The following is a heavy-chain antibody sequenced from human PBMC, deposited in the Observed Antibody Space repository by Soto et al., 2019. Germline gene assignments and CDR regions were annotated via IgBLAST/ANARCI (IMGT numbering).Heavy chain of an antibody. V-gene: IGHV5-51*01. J-gene: IGHJ6*03. D-gene: IGHD4-17*01. Sequence: GESLKISCKSSGYSFTSYWIGWVRQMPGKGLEWMGIIYPGDSDIRYSPSFQGQVTISADKSISTAYLRWSSLRASDTAMYYCARHHSTTVYHYYMDVWGKGTTVTVSS. CDR2: IYPGDSDI. CDR3: ARHHSTTVYHYYMDV. CDR1: GYSFTSYW.